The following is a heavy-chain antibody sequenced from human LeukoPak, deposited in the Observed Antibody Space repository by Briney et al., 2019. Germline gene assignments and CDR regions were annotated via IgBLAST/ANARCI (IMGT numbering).Heavy chain of an antibody. CDR1: GGTFSSYA. CDR2: IIPIFGTA. V-gene: IGHV1-69*13. Sequence: PQASVKVSCKASGGTFSSYAISWVRQAPGQGLEWMGGIIPIFGTANYAQKFQGRVTITADESTSTAYIELSSLRSEDTAVYYCWGGGWKKPFDYWGQGTLVTVSS. CDR3: WGGGWKKPFDY. J-gene: IGHJ4*02. D-gene: IGHD2-21*01.